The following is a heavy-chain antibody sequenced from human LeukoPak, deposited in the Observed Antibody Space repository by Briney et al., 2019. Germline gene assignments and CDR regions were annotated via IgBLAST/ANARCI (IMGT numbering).Heavy chain of an antibody. J-gene: IGHJ4*02. CDR1: GYTFTSYD. CDR3: ARGPMYSSSPLGY. V-gene: IGHV1-8*03. CDR2: MNPNSGNT. D-gene: IGHD6-6*01. Sequence: ASVKVSCKASGYTFTSYDINWVRQATGQGLEWMGWMNPNSGNTGYAPKFQGRVTITRNTSISTAYMELSSLRSEDTAVYYCARGPMYSSSPLGYWGQGTLVTVSS.